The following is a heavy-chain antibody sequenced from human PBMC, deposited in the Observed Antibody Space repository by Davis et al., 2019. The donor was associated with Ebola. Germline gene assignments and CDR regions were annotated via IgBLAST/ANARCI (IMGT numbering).Heavy chain of an antibody. J-gene: IGHJ4*02. D-gene: IGHD3-3*01. V-gene: IGHV3-7*01. CDR2: IKPDGSEK. Sequence: GESLKISCAASGFTFSSYGMHWVRQAPGKGLEWVANIKPDGSEKYYVDSVKGRFSISRDNAKNSLDLQMNSLRAEDTAVYYCARGGTYYDFWSGYPLDYWGQGTLVTVSS. CDR3: ARGGTYYDFWSGYPLDY. CDR1: GFTFSSYG.